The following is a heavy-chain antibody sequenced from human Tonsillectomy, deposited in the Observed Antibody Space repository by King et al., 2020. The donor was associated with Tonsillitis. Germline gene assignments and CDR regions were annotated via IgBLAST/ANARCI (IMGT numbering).Heavy chain of an antibody. CDR3: AKTTRLEDYYYGMDV. V-gene: IGHV3-23*04. D-gene: IGHD1-1*01. J-gene: IGHJ6*04. Sequence: VQLVESGGGLVQPGGSLILSCAASGFTFSSYAMSCVRQAPGKGMEWFSAISGSGGSTYDADSVKGRFTISRDNSKNTLYLQMNSLRAEDTAVYYCAKTTRLEDYYYGMDVWGQRDHGHRLL. CDR1: GFTFSSYA. CDR2: ISGSGGST.